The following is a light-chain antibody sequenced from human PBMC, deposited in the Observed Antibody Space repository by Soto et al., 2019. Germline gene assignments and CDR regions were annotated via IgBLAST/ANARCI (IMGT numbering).Light chain of an antibody. CDR1: QSVSSNY. Sequence: ESVLTQSPGTLSLSPGERATLSCRASQSVSSNYLAWYQQKPGQAPRLLIYGASTRATGIPDRFSGSGSGTDFTLTISSLQPEDFATYYCQQSYSTPWTFGPGTKVDIK. CDR2: GAS. CDR3: QQSYSTPWT. V-gene: IGKV3-20*01. J-gene: IGKJ1*01.